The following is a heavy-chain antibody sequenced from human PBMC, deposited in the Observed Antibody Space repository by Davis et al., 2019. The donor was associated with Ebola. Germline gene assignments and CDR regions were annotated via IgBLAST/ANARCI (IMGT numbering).Heavy chain of an antibody. J-gene: IGHJ6*02. CDR1: GVTFNNYA. CDR3: ARADTNFGMGV. V-gene: IGHV1-69*04. Sequence: SVKVSCKASGVTFNNYAISWVRQAPGQGLEWMGRIIPVLDKTHYAQKFQGRVTITVDKSTSTTYMELGSLRSEDTAVYYCARADTNFGMGVWGQGTTVTVTS. CDR2: IIPVLDKT.